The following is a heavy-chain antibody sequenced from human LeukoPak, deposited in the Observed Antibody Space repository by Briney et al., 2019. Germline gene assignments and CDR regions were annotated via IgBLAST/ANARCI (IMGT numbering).Heavy chain of an antibody. CDR1: GGSISSAGYY. J-gene: IGHJ4*02. V-gene: IGHV4-31*03. CDR2: IYYTGRT. CDR3: ASAPLGNSFGYMAY. D-gene: IGHD5-18*01. Sequence: SQTLSLTCTVPGGSISSAGYYWNWIRQHPTEGLEWIGHIYYTGRTTYNPSVKSRVTISADTSKNQFSLKLNSVTVADTAVYFCASAPLGNSFGYMAYWGQGALVTVPS.